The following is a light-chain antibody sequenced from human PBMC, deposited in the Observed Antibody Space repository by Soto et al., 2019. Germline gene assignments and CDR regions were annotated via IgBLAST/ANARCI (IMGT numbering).Light chain of an antibody. V-gene: IGLV2-14*01. CDR2: DVS. J-gene: IGLJ1*01. CDR1: SSDVGGYNY. CDR3: SSYTSSSTYV. Sequence: QSALTQPASVSASPGQSITISCTGTSSDVGGYNYVSWYQQHPGKAPKVMTYDVSNRPSGVSNRFSGSKSGNTAFLIIFGLQAEDEADYYCSSYTSSSTYVFGTGTKVTVL.